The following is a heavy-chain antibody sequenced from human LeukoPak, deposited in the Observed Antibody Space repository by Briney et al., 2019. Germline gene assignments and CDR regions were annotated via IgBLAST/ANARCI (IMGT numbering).Heavy chain of an antibody. CDR1: GFTVSSNY. CDR3: ARGGGVPVAYYFDY. J-gene: IGHJ4*02. Sequence: GGSLRLSCVASGFTVSSNYMTWVRRAPGKGLEWVSILFGGGSTYYADSVKGRFTISRHNSKNTLYLQMNSLRPEDTAIYYCARGGGVPVAYYFDYWGQGTLVTVSS. D-gene: IGHD2-2*01. CDR2: LFGGGST. V-gene: IGHV3-53*04.